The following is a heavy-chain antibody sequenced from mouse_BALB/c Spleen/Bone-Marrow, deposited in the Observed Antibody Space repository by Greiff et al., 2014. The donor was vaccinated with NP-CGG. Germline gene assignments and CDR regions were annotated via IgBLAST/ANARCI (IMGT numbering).Heavy chain of an antibody. D-gene: IGHD1-1*01. CDR2: IDPANGNT. CDR3: AAYYYGSSYGFAL. CDR1: GLNIKDTY. V-gene: IGHV14-3*02. J-gene: IGHJ3*01. Sequence: EVQLQESGAELVKPGASVKLSCTASGLNIKDTYMHWVKQRPEQGLEWIGRIDPANGNTKYDPKFQGKATITADTSSNTAYLQLSSLTSEDTAVYYCAAYYYGSSYGFALWGQGTLVTVSA.